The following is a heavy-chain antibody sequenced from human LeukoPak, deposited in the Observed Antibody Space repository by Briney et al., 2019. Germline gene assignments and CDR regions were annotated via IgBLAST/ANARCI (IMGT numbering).Heavy chain of an antibody. CDR1: GFTFSDYY. Sequence: PGGSLRLSCAASGFTFSDYYMSWIRQAPGKGLEWISFISDGGSTIYYADSVKGRFTISRDNAKNSLYLHMNSLRAEDTAVYYCAKGLYNTGWSRGMDVWGQGTTVTVSS. CDR3: AKGLYNTGWSRGMDV. D-gene: IGHD6-19*01. J-gene: IGHJ6*02. V-gene: IGHV3-11*01. CDR2: ISDGGSTI.